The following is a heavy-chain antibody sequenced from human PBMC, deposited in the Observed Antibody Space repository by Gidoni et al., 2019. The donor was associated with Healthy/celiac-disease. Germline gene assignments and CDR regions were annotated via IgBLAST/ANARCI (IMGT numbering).Heavy chain of an antibody. CDR2: IYSGGST. Sequence: EVQLVESGGGLVQPGGSLRLSCAASGFTVSSNYMSWVRQAPGKGLEWVSVIYSGGSTYYADSVKGRFTISRDNSKNTLYLQMNSLRAEDTAVYYCARDDGHALAVADSYYYGMDVWGQGTTVTVSS. CDR1: GFTVSSNY. D-gene: IGHD6-19*01. J-gene: IGHJ6*02. CDR3: ARDDGHALAVADSYYYGMDV. V-gene: IGHV3-66*02.